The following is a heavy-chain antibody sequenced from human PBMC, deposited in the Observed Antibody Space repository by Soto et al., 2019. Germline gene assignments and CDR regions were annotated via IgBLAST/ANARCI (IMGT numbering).Heavy chain of an antibody. CDR1: GSTFTSYD. CDR3: ARYCSGGSCYSY. J-gene: IGHJ4*02. V-gene: IGHV1-8*01. Sequence: VASVTVSCTASGSTFTSYDINWVRQATGQGLEWMGWMNPNSGNTGYAQKFQGRVTMTRNTSISTAYMELSSLRSEDTAVYYCARYCSGGSCYSYWGQGTLVTFSS. CDR2: MNPNSGNT. D-gene: IGHD2-15*01.